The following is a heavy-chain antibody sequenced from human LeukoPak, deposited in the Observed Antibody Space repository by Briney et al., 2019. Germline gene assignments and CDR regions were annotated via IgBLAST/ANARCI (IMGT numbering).Heavy chain of an antibody. J-gene: IGHJ6*04. V-gene: IGHV3-23*01. CDR1: GFTFSSYA. D-gene: IGHD2-2*02. CDR2: ISGSGGST. CDR3: AKAVVPAAIGSDYYYCGMDV. Sequence: GGSLRLSCAASGFTFSSYAMSWVRQAPGKGLEWVSAISGSGGSTYYADSVKGRFTISRDNSKNTLYLQMNSLRAEDTAVYYCAKAVVPAAIGSDYYYCGMDVWGKGTTVTVSS.